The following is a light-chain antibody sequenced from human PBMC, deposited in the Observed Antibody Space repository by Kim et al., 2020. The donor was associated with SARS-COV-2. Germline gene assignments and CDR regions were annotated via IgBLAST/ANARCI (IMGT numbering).Light chain of an antibody. J-gene: IGKJ4*01. CDR2: DAS. V-gene: IGKV3-11*01. CDR3: QQSSNRTT. Sequence: SLPPGERATPSRSASQSGSSYSAWHQQKPGQPPLLLIDDASNRATGIPARCSGSGSGKDFIIISSSLEHEYFAVYYCQQSSNRTTFGGGTKVEIK. CDR1: QSGSSY.